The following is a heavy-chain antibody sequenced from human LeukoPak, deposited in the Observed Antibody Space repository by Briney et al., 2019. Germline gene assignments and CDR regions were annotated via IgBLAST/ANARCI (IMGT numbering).Heavy chain of an antibody. CDR2: IYHSGST. CDR1: GGSISSSNW. Sequence: SETLSLTCAVSGGSISSSNWWSWVRQPPGKGLEWIGEIYHSGSTNYNPSLKSRVTISVDTSKNQFSLKLSSVTAADTAVYYCARGAGYSSSNDYWGQGTLVTVSS. D-gene: IGHD6-13*01. CDR3: ARGAGYSSSNDY. V-gene: IGHV4-4*02. J-gene: IGHJ4*02.